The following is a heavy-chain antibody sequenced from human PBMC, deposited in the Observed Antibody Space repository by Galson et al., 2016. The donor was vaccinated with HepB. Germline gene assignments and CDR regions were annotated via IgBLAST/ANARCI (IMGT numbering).Heavy chain of an antibody. CDR2: IWYDGSNK. V-gene: IGHV3-33*06. CDR1: GFTFSSYG. Sequence: SLRLSCAASGFTFSSYGMHWVRQAPGKGLEWVACIWYDGSNKYYANSVKGRFTISRDNSKNTLYLQMNSLRAEDTAVYYCAKGGGGSSSWQKYYYYYYMDVWGKGTTVTVSS. D-gene: IGHD6-13*01. CDR3: AKGGGGSSSWQKYYYYYYMDV. J-gene: IGHJ6*03.